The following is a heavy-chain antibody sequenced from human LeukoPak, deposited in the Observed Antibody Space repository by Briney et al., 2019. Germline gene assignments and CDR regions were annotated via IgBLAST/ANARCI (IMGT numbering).Heavy chain of an antibody. D-gene: IGHD3-10*01. CDR2: IIPIFGTA. Sequence: ASVKVSCKASGGTFSSYAISWVRQAPGQGLEWMGGIIPIFGTANYAQKFQGRVTMTRDTSTSTVYMELSSLRSEDTAVYYCAREQSRGLLWFGELPWAFDIWGQGTMVTVSS. CDR1: GGTFSSYA. V-gene: IGHV1-69*05. J-gene: IGHJ3*02. CDR3: AREQSRGLLWFGELPWAFDI.